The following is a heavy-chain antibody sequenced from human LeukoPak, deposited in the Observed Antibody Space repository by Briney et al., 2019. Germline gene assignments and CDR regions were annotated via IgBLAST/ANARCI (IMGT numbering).Heavy chain of an antibody. CDR1: GGSMSNYW. CDR2: IYYDGST. V-gene: IGHV4-59*08. Sequence: PSETLSLTCTVSGGSMSNYWWNWIRQPPGKGLEWIGYIYYDGSTYYNPALNSRVTISIDTSKNQFSLKLNSVTAADTAVYYCAGRTRYYYYYGMDVWGQGTTVTVSS. D-gene: IGHD1-14*01. CDR3: AGRTRYYYYYGMDV. J-gene: IGHJ6*02.